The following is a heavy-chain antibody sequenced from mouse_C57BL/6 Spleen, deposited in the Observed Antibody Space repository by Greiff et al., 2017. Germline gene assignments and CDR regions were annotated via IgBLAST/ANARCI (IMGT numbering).Heavy chain of an antibody. CDR3: ARERRSTVSGAMDY. CDR1: GYTFTSYG. D-gene: IGHD1-1*01. Sequence: QVHVKQSGAELARPGASVKLSCTASGYTFTSYGISWVKQRTGQGLEWIGEIYPRSGNTYYNEKFQGKATLTADKSSSTAYMELRSLTSEDSAVYFCARERRSTVSGAMDYWGQGTSVTVSS. J-gene: IGHJ4*01. V-gene: IGHV1-81*01. CDR2: IYPRSGNT.